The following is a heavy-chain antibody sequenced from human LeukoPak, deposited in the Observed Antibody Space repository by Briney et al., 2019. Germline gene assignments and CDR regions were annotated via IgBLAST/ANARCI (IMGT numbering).Heavy chain of an antibody. CDR2: INHSGRT. J-gene: IGHJ3*02. V-gene: IGHV4-34*01. D-gene: IGHD2-2*01. CDR3: ARQPLNCTSTSCYAFDI. Sequence: SETLSLTCAVSGGSFSGYYWTWIRQPPGKGLEWIGEINHSGRTNYNPSLKSRVIISVDTSKNQFSLNLRSVTAADTAVYYCARQPLNCTSTSCYAFDIWGQGTMVTVSS. CDR1: GGSFSGYY.